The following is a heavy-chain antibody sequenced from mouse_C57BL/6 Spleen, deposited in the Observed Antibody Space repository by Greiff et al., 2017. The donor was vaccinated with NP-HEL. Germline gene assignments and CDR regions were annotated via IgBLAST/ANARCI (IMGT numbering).Heavy chain of an antibody. Sequence: EVKLMESGGGLVKPGGSLKLSCAASGFTFSSYTMSWVRQTPEKRLEWVATISGGGGNTYYPDSVKGRFTISRDNAKNTLYLQMSSLRSEDTALYYCARQELYGNYLYYFDYWGQGTTLTVSS. J-gene: IGHJ2*01. CDR1: GFTFSSYT. D-gene: IGHD2-1*01. CDR3: ARQELYGNYLYYFDY. V-gene: IGHV5-9*01. CDR2: ISGGGGNT.